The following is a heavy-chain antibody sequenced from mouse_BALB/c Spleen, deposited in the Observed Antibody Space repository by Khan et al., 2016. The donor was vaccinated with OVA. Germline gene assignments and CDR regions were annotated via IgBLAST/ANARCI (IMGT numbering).Heavy chain of an antibody. CDR2: ISYSGNT. D-gene: IGHD1-1*01. Sequence: EVKLLESGSGLVKPSQSLSLTCTVTGYSITSDYAWNWIRQFPGNKLEWMGFISYSGNTKYNPSLKSRFSITRDTSKNQFFLQLNSVTTEDTATYYWARVYGGDFDYWGQGTSLTVSS. J-gene: IGHJ2*02. CDR3: ARVYGGDFDY. CDR1: GYSITSDYA. V-gene: IGHV3-2*02.